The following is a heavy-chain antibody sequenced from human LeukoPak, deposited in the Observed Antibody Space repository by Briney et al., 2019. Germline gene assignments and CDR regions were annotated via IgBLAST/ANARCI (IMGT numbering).Heavy chain of an antibody. V-gene: IGHV3-21*04. CDR1: GFTFSSYS. CDR3: AKGHADSSGYYYFDS. Sequence: PGGSLRLSCAASGFTFSSYSMNWVRQAPGKGLEWVSSISSSSSYIYYADSVNGRFTISRDNAKNSLYLQMNSLRVEDTAVYYCAKGHADSSGYYYFDSWGQGTLVTVPS. D-gene: IGHD3-22*01. CDR2: ISSSSSYI. J-gene: IGHJ4*02.